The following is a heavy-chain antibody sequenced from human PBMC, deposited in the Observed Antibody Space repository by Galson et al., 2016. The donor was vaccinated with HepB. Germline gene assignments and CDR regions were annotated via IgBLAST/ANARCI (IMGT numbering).Heavy chain of an antibody. V-gene: IGHV3-11*01. D-gene: IGHD2-15*01. Sequence: SLRLSCAASGFTFSDYYMTWVRQAPGKGLEWLSYICGSCTSIYYADSARGRFTISRDNAKNSLYLQMNSLRAEDTAMYFCARVVVVGSTLESFDLWGQGTMVTVSS. CDR2: ICGSCTSI. J-gene: IGHJ3*01. CDR3: ARVVVVGSTLESFDL. CDR1: GFTFSDYY.